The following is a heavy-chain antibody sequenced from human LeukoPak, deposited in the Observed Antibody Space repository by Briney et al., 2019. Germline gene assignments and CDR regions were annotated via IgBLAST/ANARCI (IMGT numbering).Heavy chain of an antibody. CDR3: ARALWFGEPYFDY. CDR1: GGSFSGYY. CDR2: INHSGST. Sequence: SETLSLTCAVYGGSFSGYYWSWIRQPPGKGLEWIGEINHSGSTNYNPSLKSRVTISVDTFKNQFSLKLSSVTAADTAVYYCARALWFGEPYFDYWGQGTLVTVSS. D-gene: IGHD3-10*01. J-gene: IGHJ4*02. V-gene: IGHV4-34*01.